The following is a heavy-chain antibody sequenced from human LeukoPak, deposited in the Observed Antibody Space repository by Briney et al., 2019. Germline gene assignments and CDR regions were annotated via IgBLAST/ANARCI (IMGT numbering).Heavy chain of an antibody. Sequence: SGGSLRLSCAASGFTFSSYWMHWLRQAPGKGLVWFSRINSDGSSTSYAVSVKGRFTISIDNAKNTLYLQINSLRAEDTAVYYCARDAPSIAEGLRYYYYMDVWGKGTTVTVSS. CDR1: GFTFSSYW. D-gene: IGHD6-6*01. V-gene: IGHV3-74*01. CDR2: INSDGSST. CDR3: ARDAPSIAEGLRYYYYMDV. J-gene: IGHJ6*03.